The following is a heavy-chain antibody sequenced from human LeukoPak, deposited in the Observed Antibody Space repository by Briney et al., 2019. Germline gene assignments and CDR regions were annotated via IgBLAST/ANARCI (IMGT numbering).Heavy chain of an antibody. CDR3: AKDLVGATVFDY. Sequence: PGGSLRLSCAASGFTFSSYAMSWVSQAPGKGLEWVAVISYDGSNKYYADSVKGRFTISRDNSKNTLYLQMNSLRAEDTAVYYCAKDLVGATVFDYWGQGTLVTVSS. CDR1: GFTFSSYA. J-gene: IGHJ4*02. CDR2: ISYDGSNK. D-gene: IGHD1-26*01. V-gene: IGHV3-30*18.